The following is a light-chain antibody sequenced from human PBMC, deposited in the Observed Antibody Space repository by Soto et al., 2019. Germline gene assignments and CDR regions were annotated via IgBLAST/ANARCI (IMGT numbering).Light chain of an antibody. CDR2: RNN. V-gene: IGLV1-47*01. Sequence: QSVLTQPPSASGTPGQRVTISCSGSSSNIGSNYVYWYQQLPGTAPKLLINRNNQRPSGVPERFSGSKSGTSASLAISGIRTEDEGDYYCAARDDRLSGVVFGGGTKLTVL. CDR1: SSNIGSNY. J-gene: IGLJ2*01. CDR3: AARDDRLSGVV.